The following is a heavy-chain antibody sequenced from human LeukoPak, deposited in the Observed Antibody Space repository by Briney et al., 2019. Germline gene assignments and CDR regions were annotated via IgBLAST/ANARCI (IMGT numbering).Heavy chain of an antibody. CDR3: ARVLGFSYGSDY. CDR1: GFTFSSSE. J-gene: IGHJ4*02. CDR2: ISSSSGSTI. Sequence: GGSLRLSCAVSGFTFSSSEMNWVRRAPGKGLEWVSYISSSSGSTIYYADSVKGRFTISRDNAKNSLYLQMNSLRAEDTAVYYCARVLGFSYGSDYWGQGTLVTVSS. D-gene: IGHD5-18*01. V-gene: IGHV3-48*03.